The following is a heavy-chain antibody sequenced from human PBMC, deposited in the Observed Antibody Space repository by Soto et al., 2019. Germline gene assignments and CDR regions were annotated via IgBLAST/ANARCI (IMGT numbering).Heavy chain of an antibody. CDR2: ISGSGGST. D-gene: IGHD3-22*01. CDR1: VLTLSRYA. J-gene: IGHJ4*02. V-gene: IGHV3-23*01. Sequence: GGSMRRSCAASVLTLSRYAMSWFRQAQGKGLEWVSAISGSGGSTYYADSVKGRFTISRDNSKNTLYLQMNSLRAEDTAVYYCANLAHDSRGHIPHYFDYWGQGTLVTVSS. CDR3: ANLAHDSRGHIPHYFDY.